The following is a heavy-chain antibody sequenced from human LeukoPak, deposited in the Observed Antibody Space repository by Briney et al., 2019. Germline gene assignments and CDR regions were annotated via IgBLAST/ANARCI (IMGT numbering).Heavy chain of an antibody. V-gene: IGHV3-48*03. D-gene: IGHD3/OR15-3a*01. Sequence: QPGGSLRLSCAASGFTFSNYEMDWVRQAPGKGLEWVSYISSSGSTIYYADSVKGRFTISRDNAKNSLYLQMNSLRAEDTAVYYCARGWTVSYYFDYWGQGTLVTVSS. CDR3: ARGWTVSYYFDY. CDR2: ISSSGSTI. CDR1: GFTFSNYE. J-gene: IGHJ4*02.